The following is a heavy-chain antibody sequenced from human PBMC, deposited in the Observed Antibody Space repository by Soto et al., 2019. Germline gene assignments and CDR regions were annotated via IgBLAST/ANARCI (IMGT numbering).Heavy chain of an antibody. V-gene: IGHV1-58*02. CDR2: IVVVSGST. CDR1: GFDFGSFG. D-gene: IGHD2-21*01. J-gene: IGHJ6*02. Sequence: QMQLVQSAAEVREPGTSVRVSCRASGFDFGSFGIQFLRQTRGRGLEWIGWIVVVSGSTNYARHFQGRVAISRDMSSSTAYLDLSDLKSDDTAVYFCSADHPHMAMGLPVWGQGTTVTVSS. CDR3: SADHPHMAMGLPV.